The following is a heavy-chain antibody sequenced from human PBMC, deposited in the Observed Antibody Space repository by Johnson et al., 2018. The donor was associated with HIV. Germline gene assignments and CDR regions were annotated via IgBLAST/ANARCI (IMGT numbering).Heavy chain of an antibody. CDR2: ISYDGGEK. CDR1: GFTFSSYA. D-gene: IGHD3-22*01. V-gene: IGHV3-30*14. J-gene: IGHJ3*02. CDR3: ATVVYYDSSGYQDAFDI. Sequence: QVQLVESGGGVVQPGRSLRLSCAASGFTFSSYAMHWVRQAPGKGLEWVALISYDGGEKYYADSVKGRFTISRDNTKNTLYLQMNSLRAEDTALYYCATVVYYDSSGYQDAFDIWGQGTMVTVSS.